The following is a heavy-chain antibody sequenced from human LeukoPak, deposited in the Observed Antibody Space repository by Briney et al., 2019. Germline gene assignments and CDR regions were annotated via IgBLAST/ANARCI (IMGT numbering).Heavy chain of an antibody. J-gene: IGHJ3*02. V-gene: IGHV4-59*01. CDR2: IYYSGTT. CDR3: AGARDGDAFDI. D-gene: IGHD5-24*01. CDR1: GGSISTYY. Sequence: SETLSLTCTVSGGSISTYYWSWIRQPPGKGLEWIGYIYYSGTTNYNPSLKSRVTISVDTSKIQFSLKLSSVTAADTAVYYCAGARDGDAFDIWGQGTMVTVSS.